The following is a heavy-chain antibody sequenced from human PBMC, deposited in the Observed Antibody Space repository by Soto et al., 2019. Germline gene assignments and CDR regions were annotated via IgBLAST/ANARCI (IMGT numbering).Heavy chain of an antibody. V-gene: IGHV1-8*01. CDR1: GYTFTSYD. D-gene: IGHD2-15*01. Sequence: ASVKVSCKASGYTFTSYDINWVRQATGQGLEWMGWMNPNSGNTGYAQKFQGRVTMTRNTSISTAYMELSSLRSEDTALYFCARRYGFCSDGGCYFDSWGQGTLVTVSS. CDR3: ARRYGFCSDGGCYFDS. CDR2: MNPNSGNT. J-gene: IGHJ4*02.